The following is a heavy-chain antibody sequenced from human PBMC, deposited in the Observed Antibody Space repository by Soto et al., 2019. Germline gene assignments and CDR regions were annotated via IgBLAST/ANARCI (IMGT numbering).Heavy chain of an antibody. J-gene: IGHJ6*02. Sequence: QVTLKESGPVLVKPTETLTLTCTVSGFSLSNARMGVSWIRQPPGKALEWLAHIFSNDEKSYSTSLKSRLTIPKNTPKGRVFLTMTNMDPVNTPTYSCARIRTRYVFWGGYYGMAVWGQGTTVPVSS. CDR2: IFSNDEK. CDR1: GFSLSNARMG. V-gene: IGHV2-26*01. D-gene: IGHD3-3*01. CDR3: ARIRTRYVFWGGYYGMAV.